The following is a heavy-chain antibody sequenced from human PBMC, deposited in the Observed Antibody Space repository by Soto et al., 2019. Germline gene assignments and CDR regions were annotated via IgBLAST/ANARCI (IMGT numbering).Heavy chain of an antibody. V-gene: IGHV3-30*18. CDR1: GFTFSSYG. J-gene: IGHJ4*02. Sequence: GGYLRLSSAASGFTFSSYGMHWVRQAPGKGLERVAIISYDGINKYYADSVKGRFTTSRDKSRNTLYLQTNSLRSEDTAMYYCAKDKCITAQKYYFDYWGQGTLVTVSS. CDR2: ISYDGINK. CDR3: AKDKCITAQKYYFDY. D-gene: IGHD6-13*01.